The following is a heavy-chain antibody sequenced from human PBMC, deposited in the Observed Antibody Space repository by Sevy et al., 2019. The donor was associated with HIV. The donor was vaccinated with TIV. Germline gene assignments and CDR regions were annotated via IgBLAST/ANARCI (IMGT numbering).Heavy chain of an antibody. J-gene: IGHJ3*02. D-gene: IGHD2-15*01. Sequence: GESLKISCAASGFTFSSYSMNWVRQAPGKGLEWVSYISSSSSTIYYADSVKGRFTISRDNAKNSLYLQMNSLRAEETAVYYCARVGIVVGGAFDIWGQGTMVTVSS. CDR1: GFTFSSYS. CDR2: ISSSSSTI. V-gene: IGHV3-48*01. CDR3: ARVGIVVGGAFDI.